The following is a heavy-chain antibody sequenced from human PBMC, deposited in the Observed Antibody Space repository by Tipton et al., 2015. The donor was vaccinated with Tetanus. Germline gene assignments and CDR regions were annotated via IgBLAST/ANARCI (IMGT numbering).Heavy chain of an antibody. CDR1: RFTFSSYG. CDR2: ISYDGNSE. Sequence: QLVQSGGGVVQPGRSLRLSCAASRFTFSSYGMHWVRQAPGKGLEWVAVISYDGNSEYYADSVKGRFTISRDNSKNTLSLQMNSLRAEDTAVYYCAKDVFPYSSSDWGQGTLVTVSS. D-gene: IGHD6-6*01. V-gene: IGHV3-30*18. CDR3: AKDVFPYSSSD. J-gene: IGHJ4*02.